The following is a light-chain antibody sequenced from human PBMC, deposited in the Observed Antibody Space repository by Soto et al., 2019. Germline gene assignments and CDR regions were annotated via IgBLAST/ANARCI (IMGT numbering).Light chain of an antibody. CDR2: AAS. V-gene: IGKV1-17*01. CDR1: QDIRSA. J-gene: IGKJ1*01. CDR3: LQHNAYVWT. Sequence: DIQMTQSPSSLSASVGDRVTITCRTSQDIRSALAWYQQKPGKAPKRLVYAASSLDSGVPSRFSGSGSGTEFTLTISSLQPEDFATYYCLQHNAYVWTLGQGTKVDIK.